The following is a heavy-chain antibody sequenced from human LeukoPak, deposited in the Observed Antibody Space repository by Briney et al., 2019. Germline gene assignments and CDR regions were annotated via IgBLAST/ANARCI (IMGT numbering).Heavy chain of an antibody. CDR2: IIPILGIA. D-gene: IGHD3-22*01. CDR3: ARDVYYYDSSGYFGDAFDI. J-gene: IGHJ3*02. CDR1: GGTFSSYA. Sequence: RASVKVSCKASGGTFSSYAISWVRQAPGQGLEWMGRIIPILGIANYAQKFQGRVTITADKSTSTAYMELSSLRSEDTAVYYCARDVYYYDSSGYFGDAFDIWGQGTMVTVSS. V-gene: IGHV1-69*04.